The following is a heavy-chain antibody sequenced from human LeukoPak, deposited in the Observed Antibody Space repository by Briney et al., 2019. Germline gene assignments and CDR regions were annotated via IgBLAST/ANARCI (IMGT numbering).Heavy chain of an antibody. CDR3: ARDMGDYYYDSSGYFDAFDI. CDR1: GGSISSGSYY. Sequence: KASETLSLTCTVSGGSISSGSYYWSWIRQPAGKGLEWIGRIYTSGSTNYNPSLKSRVTISVDTSKNQFSLKLSSVTAADTAVYYCARDMGDYYYDSSGYFDAFDIWGQGTMVTVSS. V-gene: IGHV4-61*02. J-gene: IGHJ3*02. CDR2: IYTSGST. D-gene: IGHD3-22*01.